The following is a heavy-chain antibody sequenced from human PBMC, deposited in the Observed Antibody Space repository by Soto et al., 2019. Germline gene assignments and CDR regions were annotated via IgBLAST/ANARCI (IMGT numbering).Heavy chain of an antibody. CDR2: INGGGSSA. CDR3: TRGGGYSGYDPFDY. CDR1: GFSFSIFW. V-gene: IGHV3-74*01. D-gene: IGHD5-12*01. Sequence: EVQLVESGGDLVQPVGSLRLSCAASGFSFSIFWMHWVRQAPGKGLVWVSSINGGGSSADYADSVKGRFTFSRDNAKNTVYLQMNSLRAEDTAVYYCTRGGGYSGYDPFDYWGQGTLVTVSS. J-gene: IGHJ4*02.